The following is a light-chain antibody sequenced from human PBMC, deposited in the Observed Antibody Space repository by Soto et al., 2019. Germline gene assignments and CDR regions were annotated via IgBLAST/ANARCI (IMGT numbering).Light chain of an antibody. CDR2: GAS. CDR1: QSLNSY. CDR3: QQSFSTPWT. Sequence: DIQMTQSPSSLSASVGDRVTITCRASQSLNSYLNWYQQKPGKPPELLIYGASTLQSGVPSRFSGSSSGTDFTLTITSLQPEDFATYYCQQSFSTPWTFGQGTKVDI. J-gene: IGKJ1*01. V-gene: IGKV1-39*01.